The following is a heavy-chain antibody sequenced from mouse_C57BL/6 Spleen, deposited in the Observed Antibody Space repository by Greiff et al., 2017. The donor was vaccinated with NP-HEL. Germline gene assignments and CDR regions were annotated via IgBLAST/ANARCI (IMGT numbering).Heavy chain of an antibody. V-gene: IGHV1-4*01. CDR3: ARHGSSYVPYYFDY. J-gene: IGHJ2*01. CDR2: INPSSGYT. Sequence: VQLVESGAELARPGASVKMSCKASGYTFTSYTMHWVKQRPGQGLEWIGYINPSSGYTKYNQKFKDKATSTADKSSSTAYMQLSSLTSEDSAVYYCARHGSSYVPYYFDYWGQGTTLTVSS. CDR1: GYTFTSYT. D-gene: IGHD1-1*01.